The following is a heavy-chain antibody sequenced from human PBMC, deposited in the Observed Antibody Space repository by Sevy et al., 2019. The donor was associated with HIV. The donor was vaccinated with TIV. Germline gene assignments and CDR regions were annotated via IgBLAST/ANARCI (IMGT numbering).Heavy chain of an antibody. D-gene: IGHD6-19*01. Sequence: SETLSLTCAVYGGSFSGYYWSWIRQPPGKGLEWIGEINHSRSTNYNPSLKSRVTISVDTSKNQFSLKLSSVTAADTAVYYCAREPGYSSGWNIYWGQGTLVTVSS. J-gene: IGHJ4*02. CDR2: INHSRST. CDR1: GGSFSGYY. CDR3: AREPGYSSGWNIY. V-gene: IGHV4-34*01.